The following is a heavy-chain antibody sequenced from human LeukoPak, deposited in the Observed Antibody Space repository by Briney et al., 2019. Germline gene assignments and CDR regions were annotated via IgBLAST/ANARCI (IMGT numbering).Heavy chain of an antibody. V-gene: IGHV3-74*01. CDR1: GFTFSSYW. CDR2: INSDGSIT. D-gene: IGHD5-12*01. J-gene: IGHJ4*02. Sequence: GGSLRLSCAASGFTFSSYWMHWVRQAPGKGLMWVSRINSDGSITNYADSVKGRFTISRDNAKNTLCLQMNSLSAEDTAVYYCARVRATFSPHFDNWGQGTLLTVSS. CDR3: ARVRATFSPHFDN.